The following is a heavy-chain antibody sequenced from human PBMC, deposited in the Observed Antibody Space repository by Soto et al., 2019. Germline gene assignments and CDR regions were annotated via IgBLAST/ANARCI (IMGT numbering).Heavy chain of an antibody. CDR1: GYTFTGYY. J-gene: IGHJ4*02. V-gene: IGHV1-2*04. CDR2: INPNSGGT. D-gene: IGHD2-2*01. Sequence: ASVKVSCRASGYTFTGYYMHWVRQAPGQGLEWMGWINPNSGGTNYAQKFQGWVTMTRDTSISTAYMELSRLRSDDTAVYYCARTGCSSTSCYFPFDYWGQGTLVTVS. CDR3: ARTGCSSTSCYFPFDY.